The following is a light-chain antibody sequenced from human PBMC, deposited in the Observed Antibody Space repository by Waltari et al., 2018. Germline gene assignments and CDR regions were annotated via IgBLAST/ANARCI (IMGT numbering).Light chain of an antibody. CDR3: QQYYSTPYT. J-gene: IGKJ2*01. CDR2: WAS. CDR1: HSVLYSSNNKNY. V-gene: IGKV4-1*01. Sequence: DIVMTQSPDSLAVSLGVRATINCKSNHSVLYSSNNKNYLAWYQQKPGQPPKLLIYWASTREFGVPDRFSGSGSGTDFTLTISSLQAEDVAVYYCQQYYSTPYTFGQGTKLEIK.